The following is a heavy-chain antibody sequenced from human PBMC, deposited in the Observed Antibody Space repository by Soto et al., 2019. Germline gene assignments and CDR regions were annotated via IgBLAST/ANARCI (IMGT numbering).Heavy chain of an antibody. D-gene: IGHD2-15*01. V-gene: IGHV3-30*18. J-gene: IGHJ6*02. CDR3: AKGLVVYVFGVQDYHYGMDV. Sequence: QVQLVESGGGGVQPGKSLRLSCAASRFTFSSYGMHWVRQAPGNGLEGVAAISYDGRNKNYADSVKGRFTISRDNSKNTLYLQMNGLRGEDTAVYHCAKGLVVYVFGVQDYHYGMDVWGQGTTVTVSS. CDR2: ISYDGRNK. CDR1: RFTFSSYG.